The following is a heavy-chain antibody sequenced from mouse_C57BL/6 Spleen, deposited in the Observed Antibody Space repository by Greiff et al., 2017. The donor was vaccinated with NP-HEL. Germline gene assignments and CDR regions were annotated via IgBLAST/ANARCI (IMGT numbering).Heavy chain of an antibody. Sequence: VQLQQSGPELVKPGASVKISCKASGYAFSSSWMNWVKQRPGEGLEWIGRIYPGDGDTNYNGKFKGKATLTADKSSSTAYMQLSSLTSEDSAVYFCARSIITTVVEGFAYWGQGTLVTVSA. CDR3: ARSIITTVVEGFAY. V-gene: IGHV1-82*01. CDR2: IYPGDGDT. J-gene: IGHJ3*01. CDR1: GYAFSSSW. D-gene: IGHD1-1*01.